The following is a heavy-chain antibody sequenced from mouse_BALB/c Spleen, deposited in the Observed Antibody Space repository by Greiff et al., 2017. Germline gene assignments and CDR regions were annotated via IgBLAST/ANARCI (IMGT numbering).Heavy chain of an antibody. Sequence: VQLKESGPGLVKPSQSLSLTCTVTGYSITSDYAWNWIRQFPGNKLEWMGYISYSGSTSYNPSLKSRISITRDTSKNQFFLQLNSVTTEDTATYYCARSPYYGSSPWFAYWGQGTLVTVSA. CDR1: GYSITSDYA. CDR3: ARSPYYGSSPWFAY. D-gene: IGHD1-1*01. CDR2: ISYSGST. V-gene: IGHV3-2*02. J-gene: IGHJ3*01.